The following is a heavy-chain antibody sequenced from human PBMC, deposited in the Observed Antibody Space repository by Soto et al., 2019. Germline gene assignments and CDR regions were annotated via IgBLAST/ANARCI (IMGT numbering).Heavy chain of an antibody. D-gene: IGHD3-9*01. CDR2: INHSGST. V-gene: IGHV4-34*01. CDR1: GGSFSGDY. Sequence: PSETLSLTCAVYGGSFSGDYWSWIRQPPGKGLEWIGEINHSGSTNYNPSLKSRVTISVDTSKNQFSLKLSSVTAADTAVYYCAGVPQYYDILTGYSRPSSGMDVWGQGTTVTVS. CDR3: AGVPQYYDILTGYSRPSSGMDV. J-gene: IGHJ6*02.